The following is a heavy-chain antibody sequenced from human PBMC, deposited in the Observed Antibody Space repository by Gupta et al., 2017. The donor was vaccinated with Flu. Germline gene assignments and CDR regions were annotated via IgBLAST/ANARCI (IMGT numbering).Heavy chain of an antibody. V-gene: IGHV1-2*06. CDR3: AREKHCSTSSCYRWFDP. Sequence: QVQLVQSGAEVKKPGASVKVSCKASEYTFTAYYIHWVRQAPGQGLEWMGRINPHSGTTNYEQKFQGRVTVTMDTSISTAYMDLSRLRSDDTAVYYCAREKHCSTSSCYRWFDPWGQGTLVTVSS. CDR2: INPHSGTT. CDR1: EYTFTAYY. J-gene: IGHJ5*02. D-gene: IGHD2-2*02.